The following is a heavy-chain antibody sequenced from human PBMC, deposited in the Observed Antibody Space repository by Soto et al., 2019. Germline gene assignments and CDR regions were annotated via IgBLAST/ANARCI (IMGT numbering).Heavy chain of an antibody. CDR2: IYYSGST. CDR3: ARTKYDYGDYWYAFDI. V-gene: IGHV4-59*12. J-gene: IGHJ3*02. CDR1: GGSISSYY. Sequence: PSETLSLTCTVSGGSISSYYWSRIRQPPGKGLEWIGYIYYSGSTNYNPSLKSRVTISVDTSKNQFSLKLSSVTAADTAVYYCARTKYDYGDYWYAFDIWGQGTMVTVSS. D-gene: IGHD4-17*01.